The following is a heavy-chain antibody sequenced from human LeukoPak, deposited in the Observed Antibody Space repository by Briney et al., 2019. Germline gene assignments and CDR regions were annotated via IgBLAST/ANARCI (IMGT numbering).Heavy chain of an antibody. CDR2: IYYSGST. J-gene: IGHJ4*02. CDR3: ALTGTTMDY. CDR1: GGSISSSPYY. V-gene: IGHV4-39*07. Sequence: SETLSLTCTVSGGSISSSPYYWGWIRQPPGKGLEWIGSIYYSGSTYYNPSLKSRVTISVDTSKNQFSLKLSSVTAADTAVYYCALTGTTMDYWGQGTLVTVSS. D-gene: IGHD1-7*01.